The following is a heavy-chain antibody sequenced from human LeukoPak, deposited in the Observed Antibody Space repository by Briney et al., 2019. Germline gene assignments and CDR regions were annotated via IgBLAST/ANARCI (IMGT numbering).Heavy chain of an antibody. CDR2: INSDGYST. Sequence: PGGSLRLSCAASGFTFSRYWMHWVRQAPGKGLVWVSRINSDGYSTTYADSVKGRFTISRDNAKNTLYLQMNSLRAEDTAVYYCARDLINYDFWSGLFDYWGQGTLVTVSS. CDR1: GFTFSRYW. J-gene: IGHJ4*02. D-gene: IGHD3-3*01. CDR3: ARDLINYDFWSGLFDY. V-gene: IGHV3-74*01.